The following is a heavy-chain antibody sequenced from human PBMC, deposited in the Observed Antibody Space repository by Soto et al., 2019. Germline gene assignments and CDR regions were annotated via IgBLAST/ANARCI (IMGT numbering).Heavy chain of an antibody. J-gene: IGHJ2*01. Sequence: QVQLVQSGAEVKKPGASVKVSCKASGYTFTSYDINWVRQATGQGLEWMGWMNPNSGNTGYAQKFQGRATMTRNTSISTADMELGSLRSEDTAVYYCARGRSSGGSHWYFDLWGRGTLVTVSS. V-gene: IGHV1-8*01. CDR3: ARGRSSGGSHWYFDL. CDR2: MNPNSGNT. D-gene: IGHD2-15*01. CDR1: GYTFTSYD.